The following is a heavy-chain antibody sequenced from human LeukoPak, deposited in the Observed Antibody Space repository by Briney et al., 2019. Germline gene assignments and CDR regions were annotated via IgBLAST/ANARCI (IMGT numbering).Heavy chain of an antibody. J-gene: IGHJ4*02. CDR1: GFTFSSYA. D-gene: IGHD3-3*01. CDR3: AKTSYFWSGYQYYFDY. Sequence: PGGSLRLSCAASGFTFSSYAMSWVRQAPGKGLEWVSAISGSGGSTYYADSVKGRFTISRDNSKNTLYLQMNSLRAEDTAVYYCAKTSYFWSGYQYYFDYWGQGTLVTVSS. CDR2: ISGSGGST. V-gene: IGHV3-23*01.